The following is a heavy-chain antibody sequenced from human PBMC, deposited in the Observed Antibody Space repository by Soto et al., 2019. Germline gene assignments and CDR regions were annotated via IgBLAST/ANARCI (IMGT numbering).Heavy chain of an antibody. V-gene: IGHV4-59*01. CDR2: IYYSGST. J-gene: IGHJ5*02. CDR3: ARGPYSSSWGWFDP. CDR1: GGSISSYY. D-gene: IGHD6-13*01. Sequence: PSETLSLTCTVSGGSISSYYWSWIRQPPGKGLEWIGYIYYSGSTNYNPSLKSRVTISVDTSKNQFSLKLSSVTAADTAVYYCARGPYSSSWGWFDPWGQGTLVTVSS.